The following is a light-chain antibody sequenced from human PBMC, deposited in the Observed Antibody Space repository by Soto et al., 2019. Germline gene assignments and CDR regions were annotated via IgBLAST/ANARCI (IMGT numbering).Light chain of an antibody. CDR1: QSVSTTY. J-gene: IGKJ1*01. CDR3: QQYGSSPGT. V-gene: IGKV3-20*01. CDR2: GAS. Sequence: EIVLPQSPGTLSLSPGERATLSCRASQSVSTTYLFLAWYQQKPGQAPRLLIYGASNRATGIPDRFSGSGSGTDFALTISRVEPEDFAIYFCQQYGSSPGTFGQRTNVDNK.